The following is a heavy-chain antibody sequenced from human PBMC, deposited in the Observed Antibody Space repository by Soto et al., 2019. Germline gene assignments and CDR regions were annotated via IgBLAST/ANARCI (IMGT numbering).Heavy chain of an antibody. D-gene: IGHD1-20*01. CDR3: AITGTDKYFQH. CDR1: GGSISSYY. V-gene: IGHV4-59*12. Sequence: SETLSLTCTVSGGSISSYYWSWIRQPPGKGLEWIGYIYYSGSTNYNPSLKSRVTISVDTSKNQFSLKLSSVTAADTAVYYCAITGTDKYFQHWGQGTLVTVSS. CDR2: IYYSGST. J-gene: IGHJ1*01.